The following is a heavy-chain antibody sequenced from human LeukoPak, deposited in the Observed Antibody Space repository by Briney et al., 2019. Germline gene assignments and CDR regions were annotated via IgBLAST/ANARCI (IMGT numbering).Heavy chain of an antibody. D-gene: IGHD5-18*01. CDR3: ARGHAAMGEF. Sequence: PGGSLRLSCAASGFSASSNYMSWVRQAPGKGLEWVSVIHNDDNTYDAESVRGRFTISRDSSGNTLYLQMSSLRVEDTAVYYCARGHAAMGEFWGQGTLVTVSS. CDR2: IHNDDNT. V-gene: IGHV3-66*01. J-gene: IGHJ4*02. CDR1: GFSASSNY.